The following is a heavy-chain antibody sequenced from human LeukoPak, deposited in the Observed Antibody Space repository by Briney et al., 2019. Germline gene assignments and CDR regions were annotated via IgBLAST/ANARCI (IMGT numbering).Heavy chain of an antibody. CDR2: IYTSGST. D-gene: IGHD4-17*01. V-gene: IGHV4-61*02. CDR1: GGSISSGSYY. CDR3: ARGDWGSYGDYGNFYFYYMDV. Sequence: PSETLSLTCTVSGGSISSGSYYWSWIRQPAGKGLEWIGRIYTSGSTNYNPSLKSRVTISVDTSKNQFSLKLSSVTAADTAVYYCARGDWGSYGDYGNFYFYYMDVWGKGTTVTISS. J-gene: IGHJ6*03.